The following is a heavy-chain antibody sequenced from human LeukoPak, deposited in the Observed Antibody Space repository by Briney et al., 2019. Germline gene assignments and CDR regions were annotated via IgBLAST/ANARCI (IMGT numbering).Heavy chain of an antibody. CDR1: GFTLSSYW. D-gene: IGHD6-19*01. Sequence: GGVLRLSCAASGFTLSSYWMPWVRQAPGKGLEWVAVISYDGSNKYYADSVKGRFTISRDNSKNTPYLQMNSLRAEDTAVYYCARGAVAGPYYFDYWGQGTLVTVSS. V-gene: IGHV3-30-3*01. J-gene: IGHJ4*02. CDR3: ARGAVAGPYYFDY. CDR2: ISYDGSNK.